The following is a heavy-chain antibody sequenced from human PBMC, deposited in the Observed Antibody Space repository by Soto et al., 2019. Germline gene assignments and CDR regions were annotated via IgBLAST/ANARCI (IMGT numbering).Heavy chain of an antibody. V-gene: IGHV4-39*01. CDR1: GGSIDSSNFY. D-gene: IGHD2-21*01. Sequence: QLQLQESGPGLVKPSETLSLTCSVSGGSIDSSNFYWAWVRQPPGEGLEWIGSTYYRANTYYNSSLKSRVTISVDTSKNRFSLRLNSVTAADTAVYYCARHVAWAPLDDWGQGTLVTVSS. CDR3: ARHVAWAPLDD. CDR2: TYYRANT. J-gene: IGHJ4*02.